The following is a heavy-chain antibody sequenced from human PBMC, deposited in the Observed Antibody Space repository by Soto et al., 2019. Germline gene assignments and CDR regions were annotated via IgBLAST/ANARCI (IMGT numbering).Heavy chain of an antibody. D-gene: IGHD3-16*02. Sequence: GGSLRLSCAASGFTFSSYAMSWVRQAPGKGLEWVSAISGSGGSTYYADSVKGRFTISRDNSKNTLYLQMNSLRAEDTAVYYCAKEVPYDYVWGSYQLPDYWGQGTLVTVSS. V-gene: IGHV3-23*01. CDR3: AKEVPYDYVWGSYQLPDY. CDR1: GFTFSSYA. CDR2: ISGSGGST. J-gene: IGHJ4*02.